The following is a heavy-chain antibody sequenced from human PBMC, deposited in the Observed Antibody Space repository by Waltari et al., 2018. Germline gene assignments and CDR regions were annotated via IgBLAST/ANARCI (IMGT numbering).Heavy chain of an antibody. Sequence: VQLVESGGGVVQPGRSLRLSCAASGLTFKTYGMHWVRQAPGNELDWMGVIYYYGIIQNYGVSVKGRFSISRDNSKSTLYLQMNSLRGEDTAVYYCAREAPFGVVSSFDYWGQGILATVSS. CDR3: AREAPFGVVSSFDY. CDR1: GLTFKTYG. J-gene: IGHJ4*02. V-gene: IGHV3-33*01. D-gene: IGHD3-3*01. CDR2: IYYYGIIQ.